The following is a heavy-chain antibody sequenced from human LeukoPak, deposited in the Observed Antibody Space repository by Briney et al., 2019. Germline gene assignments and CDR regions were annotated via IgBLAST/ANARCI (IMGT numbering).Heavy chain of an antibody. V-gene: IGHV3-7*03. D-gene: IGHD3-10*01. CDR3: ARDESSGSYGYYYYYGMDV. CDR1: GFTFSSYW. Sequence: GGSLRLSCAASGFTFSSYWMSWVRQAPGKGLEWVANIKQDGSENYYVDSVKGRFTISRDNAKNSLYLQMNSLRAEDTAVYYCARDESSGSYGYYYYYGMDVWGKGTTVTVSS. CDR2: IKQDGSEN. J-gene: IGHJ6*04.